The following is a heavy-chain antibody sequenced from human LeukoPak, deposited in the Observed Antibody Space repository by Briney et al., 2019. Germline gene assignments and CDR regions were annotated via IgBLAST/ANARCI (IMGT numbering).Heavy chain of an antibody. J-gene: IGHJ6*02. D-gene: IGHD6-13*01. CDR1: GFTFSTYA. V-gene: IGHV3-23*01. CDR2: INGRGDNT. CDR3: AKGYSSSWYGLWGMDV. Sequence: GGSLRLSCAASGFTFSTYAMSWVRQAPGKGLEWVSAINGRGDNTYYADFVKGRFTISRDNSKSTVFLQMNSLRAEDTAVYHCAKGYSSSWYGLWGMDVWGQGTTVTVSS.